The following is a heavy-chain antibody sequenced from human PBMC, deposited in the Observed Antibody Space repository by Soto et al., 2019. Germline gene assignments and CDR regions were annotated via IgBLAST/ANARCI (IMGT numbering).Heavy chain of an antibody. D-gene: IGHD1-26*01. Sequence: ASVKVSCKASRYTFTSYDIFWVRQSPGQGLEWMGWMRTGSGDTHYAQKFQGRVTMTRDTSISTAYMELNNLVSDDTAVYYCARRSTTYLNEVIYDIWGQGTLVTVAS. CDR2: MRTGSGDT. V-gene: IGHV1-2*02. CDR3: ARRSTTYLNEVIYDI. CDR1: RYTFTSYD. J-gene: IGHJ1*01.